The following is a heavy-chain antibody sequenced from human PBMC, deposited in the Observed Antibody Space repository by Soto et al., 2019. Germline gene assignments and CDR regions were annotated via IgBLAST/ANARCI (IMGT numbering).Heavy chain of an antibody. J-gene: IGHJ4*02. Sequence: VASVKVSCKASGYAFSSYAIHCVRQAPGQRLEWMGWINAGNGNTKYSQKFQGRVTITRDTSASTGYVELRSLRSDDTAVYYCATQNFWSGYSTFDHWGQGTLVTVSS. V-gene: IGHV1-3*01. CDR3: ATQNFWSGYSTFDH. CDR2: INAGNGNT. D-gene: IGHD3-3*01. CDR1: GYAFSSYA.